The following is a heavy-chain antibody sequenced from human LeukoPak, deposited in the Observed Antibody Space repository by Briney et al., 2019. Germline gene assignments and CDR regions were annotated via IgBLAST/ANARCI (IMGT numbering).Heavy chain of an antibody. CDR2: IPYDGSNK. CDR1: EFTFSSYG. CDR3: GSGFYFDY. J-gene: IGHJ4*02. V-gene: IGHV3-30*03. D-gene: IGHD5-12*01. Sequence: GRSLRLSCAASEFTFSSYGMHWVRQAPGKGLEWVAVIPYDGSNKYYADSVKGRFTISRDNSKNTLYLQMNSLRAEDTAVYYCGSGFYFDYWGQGSLVTVSS.